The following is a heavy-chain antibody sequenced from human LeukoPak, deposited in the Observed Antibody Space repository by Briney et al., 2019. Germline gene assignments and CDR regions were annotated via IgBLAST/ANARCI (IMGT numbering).Heavy chain of an antibody. Sequence: GGSLRLSCAASGFTFSSYAMSWVRQAPGKGLEWVSAISGSGGRTYYADSVKGRFTISRDNSKNTLYLQMNSLRAEDTAVYYCAKGVDYYFYYYMDVWGKGTTVTVSS. CDR2: ISGSGGRT. CDR3: AKGVDYYFYYYMDV. J-gene: IGHJ6*03. CDR1: GFTFSSYA. V-gene: IGHV3-23*01.